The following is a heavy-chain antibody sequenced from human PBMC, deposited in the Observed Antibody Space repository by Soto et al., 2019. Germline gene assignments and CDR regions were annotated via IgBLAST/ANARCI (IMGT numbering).Heavy chain of an antibody. J-gene: IGHJ4*02. CDR1: GYTFTGYY. CDR3: ARGGDFWSGYSDY. Sequence: AAVKLSCKASGYTFTGYYMHCVRQAPGQGLEWMGWINPNSGNTGYAQKFQGRVTMTRNTSISTAYMELSSLRYEDTAVYYCARGGDFWSGYSDYWGQGTLVTVSS. D-gene: IGHD3-3*01. CDR2: INPNSGNT. V-gene: IGHV1-8*02.